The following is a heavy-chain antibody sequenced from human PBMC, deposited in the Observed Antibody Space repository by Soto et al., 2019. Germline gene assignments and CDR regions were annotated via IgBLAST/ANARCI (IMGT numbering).Heavy chain of an antibody. CDR1: GYSFTSYW. Sequence: GGSLRLSCKGSGYSFTSYWIGWVRQMPGKGLEWMGIIYPGDSDTRYSPSFQGQVTISADKSISTAYLQWSSLKASDTAMYYCARLGLNSGYDSDYWGQGTLVTVSS. CDR2: IYPGDSDT. D-gene: IGHD5-12*01. J-gene: IGHJ4*02. CDR3: ARLGLNSGYDSDY. V-gene: IGHV5-51*01.